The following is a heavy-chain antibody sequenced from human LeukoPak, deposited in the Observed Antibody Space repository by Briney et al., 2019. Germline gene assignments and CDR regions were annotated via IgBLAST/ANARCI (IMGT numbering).Heavy chain of an antibody. CDR3: ATNEVGDDYYGSGSYYSRFDY. CDR1: GGTFSSYA. V-gene: IGHV1-69*05. CDR2: IIPIFGTA. Sequence: ASVKVSCKASGGTFSSYAISWVRQAPGQGLEWMGGIIPIFGTANYAQKFQGRVTITTDESTSTAYMELSSLRSEDTAVYYCATNEVGDDYYGSGSYYSRFDYWGQGTLVTASS. J-gene: IGHJ4*02. D-gene: IGHD3-10*01.